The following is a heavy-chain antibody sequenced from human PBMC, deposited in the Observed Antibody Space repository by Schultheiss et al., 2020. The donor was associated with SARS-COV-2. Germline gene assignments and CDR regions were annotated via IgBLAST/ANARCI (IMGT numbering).Heavy chain of an antibody. Sequence: SETLSLTCTVSGGSISSGGYYWSWIRQHPGKGLEWIGYIYYSGSTYYNPSLKSRVTISVDTSKNQFSLKLSSVTAADTAVYYCAREDYHGSGSYRWGQGTLVTVSS. CDR3: AREDYHGSGSYR. CDR1: GGSISSGGYY. V-gene: IGHV4-31*03. CDR2: IYYSGST. D-gene: IGHD3-10*01. J-gene: IGHJ4*02.